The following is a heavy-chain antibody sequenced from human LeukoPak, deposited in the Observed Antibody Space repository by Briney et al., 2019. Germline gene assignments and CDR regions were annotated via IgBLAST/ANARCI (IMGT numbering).Heavy chain of an antibody. CDR1: GYTFTSYG. V-gene: IGHV1-18*01. Sequence: GASVKVSCKASGYTFTSYGINWVRQAPGQGLEWMGWISAYDGNTKYAQKVQGRVTMTTDTSTNTAYMELRSLRPDDTAIYYCARDLSSYSSGRYVSLVWGQGTLVTVSS. J-gene: IGHJ4*02. CDR2: ISAYDGNT. D-gene: IGHD6-19*01. CDR3: ARDLSSYSSGRYVSLV.